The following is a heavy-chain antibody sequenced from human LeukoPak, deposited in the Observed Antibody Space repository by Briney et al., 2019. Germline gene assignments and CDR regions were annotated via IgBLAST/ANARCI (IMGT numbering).Heavy chain of an antibody. CDR2: VYYSGTT. Sequence: PSETLSLTCSVSGGSINSYYWSWVRQPPGKGLEWLGYVYYSGTTTYNPSVKRRITISLDKSKNQVSLQLTFVTSADTAVYYCATLGSFDYWGQGTLVTVSS. CDR3: ATLGSFDY. CDR1: GGSINSYY. V-gene: IGHV4-59*13. J-gene: IGHJ4*02. D-gene: IGHD2/OR15-2a*01.